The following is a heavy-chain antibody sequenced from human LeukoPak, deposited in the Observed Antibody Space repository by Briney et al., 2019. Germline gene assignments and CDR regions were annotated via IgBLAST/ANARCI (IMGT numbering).Heavy chain of an antibody. J-gene: IGHJ4*02. CDR2: ISSSGTYI. CDR3: ASSFPRRDDYISNSFDY. CDR1: GFTFSTYS. D-gene: IGHD5-24*01. Sequence: GGSLRLSCAASGFTFSTYSMNWVRQAPGRGLEWVSSISSSGTYIYYADSMRGRFTISRDNSKNSLYLQMNSLRAEDTAVYYCASSFPRRDDYISNSFDYWGQGTLVTVSS. V-gene: IGHV3-21*01.